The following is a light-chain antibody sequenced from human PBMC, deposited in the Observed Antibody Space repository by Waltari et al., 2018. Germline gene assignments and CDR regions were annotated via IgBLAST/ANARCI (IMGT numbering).Light chain of an antibody. CDR2: EVT. CDR1: RSDVGSYSY. Sequence: QSAPTQPASVSVSPGQSITIPCTGTRSDVGSYSYVSWYRQYPGKAPELLIYEVTHRPSGVSDRFSGSRSGSTASLTISGLQTEDEADYFCSSYTTTTTLVFGTGTKVIVL. J-gene: IGLJ1*01. V-gene: IGLV2-14*01. CDR3: SSYTTTTTLV.